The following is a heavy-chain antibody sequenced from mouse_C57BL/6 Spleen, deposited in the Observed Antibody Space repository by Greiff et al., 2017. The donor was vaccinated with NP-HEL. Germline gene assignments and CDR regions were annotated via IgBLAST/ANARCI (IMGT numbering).Heavy chain of an antibody. J-gene: IGHJ3*01. Sequence: QVQLQQSGAELVKPGASVKMSCKASGYTFTSYWITWVKQRPGQGLEWIGDIYPGSGSTNYNEKFKSKATLTVDTSSSTAYMQLSSLTSEDSAVYYCARYYYGSSPAWFAYWGQGTLVTVSA. CDR2: IYPGSGST. CDR3: ARYYYGSSPAWFAY. V-gene: IGHV1-55*01. CDR1: GYTFTSYW. D-gene: IGHD1-1*01.